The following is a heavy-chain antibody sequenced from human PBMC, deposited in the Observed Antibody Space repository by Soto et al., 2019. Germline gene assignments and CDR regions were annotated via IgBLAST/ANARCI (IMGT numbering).Heavy chain of an antibody. CDR3: ARDKSSYGSGGGMDV. CDR1: GFTFSSYS. V-gene: IGHV3-21*01. J-gene: IGHJ6*02. CDR2: ISSSSSYI. D-gene: IGHD3-10*01. Sequence: GGSLRLSCAASGFTFSSYSMNWVRQAPGKGLEWVSSISSSSSYIYYADSVKGRFTISRDNAKNSLYLQMNSLRAEDTAVYYCARDKSSYGSGGGMDVWGQGTTVNVSS.